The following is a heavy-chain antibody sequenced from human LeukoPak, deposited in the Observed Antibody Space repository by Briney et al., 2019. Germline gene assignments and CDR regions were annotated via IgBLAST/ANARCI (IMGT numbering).Heavy chain of an antibody. CDR2: IYTSGTI. V-gene: IGHV4-4*07. J-gene: IGHJ4*02. Sequence: ASETLSLTCTVSGGSISSYYWSWIRQPAGTALEWIGRIYTSGTITYNPSLKSRVTMSVDTSKNQFSLKLSSVTAADTAVYYCARVTMVRGAYFDYWGQGTLVTVSS. CDR1: GGSISSYY. CDR3: ARVTMVRGAYFDY. D-gene: IGHD3-10*01.